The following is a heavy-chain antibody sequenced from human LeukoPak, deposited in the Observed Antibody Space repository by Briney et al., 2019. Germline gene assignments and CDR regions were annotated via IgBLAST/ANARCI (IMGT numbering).Heavy chain of an antibody. CDR1: GFTFSSHA. CDR3: ASSDTAMVTYNY. Sequence: GGSLRLSCAASGFTFSSHAMSWVRQAPRKGLEWVSAISGSGGSTYYADSVKGRFTISRDNSKNTLYLQMNSLRAEDTAVYYCASSDTAMVTYNYWGQGTLVTVSS. V-gene: IGHV3-23*01. J-gene: IGHJ4*02. D-gene: IGHD5-18*01. CDR2: ISGSGGST.